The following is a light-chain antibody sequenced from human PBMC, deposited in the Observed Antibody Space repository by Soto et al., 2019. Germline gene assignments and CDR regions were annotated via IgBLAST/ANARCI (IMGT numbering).Light chain of an antibody. CDR3: AAWDDNLVV. Sequence: QAVVTQPPSASGTPGQTVTISCSGSSSHIGSAYIYWYQYLPGTAPKLLIYRNNQRPSGVPDRFSASKSGTSASLAISGLRSXXEADYYCAAWDDNLVVFGGGTKVTVL. J-gene: IGLJ2*01. CDR1: SSHIGSAY. V-gene: IGLV1-47*01. CDR2: RNN.